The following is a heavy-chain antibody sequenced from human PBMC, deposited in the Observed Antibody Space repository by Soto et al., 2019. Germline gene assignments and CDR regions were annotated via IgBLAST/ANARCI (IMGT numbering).Heavy chain of an antibody. V-gene: IGHV3-53*01. CDR3: ARDRVESGYPEYFQH. J-gene: IGHJ1*01. Sequence: EVQLVESGGGLIQPGGSLRLSCAASGFTVSSNYMSWVLQAPGKGLEWVSVIYSGGSTYYADSVKGRFTISRDNSKNTLYLQMNSLRAEDTAVYYCARDRVESGYPEYFQHWGQGTLVPVSS. D-gene: IGHD3-22*01. CDR2: IYSGGST. CDR1: GFTVSSNY.